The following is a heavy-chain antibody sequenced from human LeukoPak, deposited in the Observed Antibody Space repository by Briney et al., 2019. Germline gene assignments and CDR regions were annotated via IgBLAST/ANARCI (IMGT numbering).Heavy chain of an antibody. V-gene: IGHV4-34*01. Sequence: SETLSPTCAVYGGSFSGYYWSWIRQPPGKGLELIGDIKHSGSTNYSPSLKSRGTISVDTSKNQFSLKLSSVTAADTAVYYCARGPCFGELGYYYYYMDVWGKGTTVTVSS. J-gene: IGHJ6*03. D-gene: IGHD3-10*01. CDR2: IKHSGST. CDR3: ARGPCFGELGYYYYYMDV. CDR1: GGSFSGYY.